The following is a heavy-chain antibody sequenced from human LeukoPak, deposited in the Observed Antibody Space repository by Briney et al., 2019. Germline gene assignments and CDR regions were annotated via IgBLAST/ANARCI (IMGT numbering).Heavy chain of an antibody. CDR3: GRDIQLSY. CDR1: GFTFSTYA. Sequence: GGSLRLSCAASGFTFSTYAMSWVRQAPGKGPEWVSLISGSGGTTKYADSVMGRFTISRDNSNTTLYLQMGSLRAGDTAVYFCGRDIQLSYLGQGTLVTVSS. J-gene: IGHJ4*02. D-gene: IGHD1-1*01. CDR2: ISGSGGTT. V-gene: IGHV3-23*01.